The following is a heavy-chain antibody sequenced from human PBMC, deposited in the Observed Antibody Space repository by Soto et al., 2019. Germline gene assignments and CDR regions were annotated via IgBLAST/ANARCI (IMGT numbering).Heavy chain of an antibody. Sequence: SETLSLTCTVSGGSISSSSYYWGWIRQPPGKGLEWIGSIYYSGSTYYNPSLKSRVTISVDTPKNQFSLKLSSVTAADTAVYYCARWGQYSSGEGFDYWGQGTLVTVSS. CDR1: GGSISSSSYY. J-gene: IGHJ4*02. D-gene: IGHD6-19*01. CDR3: ARWGQYSSGEGFDY. CDR2: IYYSGST. V-gene: IGHV4-39*01.